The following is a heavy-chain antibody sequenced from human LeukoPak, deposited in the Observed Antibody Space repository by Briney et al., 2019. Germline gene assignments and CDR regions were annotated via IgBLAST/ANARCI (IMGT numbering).Heavy chain of an antibody. CDR2: ISWNSGSI. D-gene: IGHD5-12*01. J-gene: IGHJ4*02. V-gene: IGHV3-9*03. CDR3: AKDMTLRGIVANSCFDY. CDR1: GFTFDDYA. Sequence: PGGSLRLSCAASGFTFDDYAMHWVRQAPGKGLEWVSGISWNSGSIGYADSVKGRFTISRDNAKNSLYLQMNSLRAEDMALYYCAKDMTLRGIVANSCFDYWGQGTLVTVSS.